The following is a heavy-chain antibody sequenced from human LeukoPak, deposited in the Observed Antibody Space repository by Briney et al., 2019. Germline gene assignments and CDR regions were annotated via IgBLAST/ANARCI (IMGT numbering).Heavy chain of an antibody. Sequence: GGSLRLSCAASGFTFSSYAMSWVRQAPGKGLECISGFSGSGGSTYYADSVKGRFTISRDNAKNSLYLQMNSLRAEDTAVYYCARGGYFDWLKDWGQGTLVTVSS. D-gene: IGHD3-9*01. CDR3: ARGGYFDWLKD. J-gene: IGHJ4*02. CDR1: GFTFSSYA. CDR2: FSGSGGST. V-gene: IGHV3-23*01.